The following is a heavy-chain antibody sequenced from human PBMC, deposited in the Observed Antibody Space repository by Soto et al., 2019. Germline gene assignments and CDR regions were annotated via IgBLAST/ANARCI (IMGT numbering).Heavy chain of an antibody. Sequence: LGGSLRLSCAASGFTFSIYWMHWVRQAPGKGLVWVSRIKSDGSSTSYADSVKGRFTISRDNAKNTLYLQMNSLRAEDTAVYYCARGSCRDGGICYSGLSYYHYGTDFSGQGTTVTVSS. CDR3: ARGSCRDGGICYSGLSYYHYGTDF. D-gene: IGHD2-15*01. V-gene: IGHV3-74*01. J-gene: IGHJ6*02. CDR2: IKSDGSST. CDR1: GFTFSIYW.